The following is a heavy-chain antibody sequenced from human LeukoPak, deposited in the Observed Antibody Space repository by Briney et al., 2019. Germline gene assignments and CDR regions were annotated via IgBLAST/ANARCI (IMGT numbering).Heavy chain of an antibody. V-gene: IGHV3-23*01. J-gene: IGHJ4*02. CDR1: GSTFNIYP. CDR3: AKSRIVDRRGYFDY. CDR2: IGTSGDT. D-gene: IGHD2-15*01. Sequence: SLSLSCVASGSTFNIYPMTWVRPSPGKGLEWVSTIGTSGDTYYADSVKGRFTISRDDSKNTLYLQMHSLGAEDTAVYYCAKSRIVDRRGYFDYWGQGTLVTVSS.